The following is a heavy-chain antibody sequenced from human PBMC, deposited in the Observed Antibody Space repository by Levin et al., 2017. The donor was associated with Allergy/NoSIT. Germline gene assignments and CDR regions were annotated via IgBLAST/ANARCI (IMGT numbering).Heavy chain of an antibody. CDR3: ARDIRGQPYYYYALDV. CDR2: ISSSGIMT. CDR1: GFTFSDSY. Sequence: GGSLRLSCAGSGFTFSDSYMSWIRQAPGKGLEWVAYISSSGIMTSYADSVKGRFTISRDNAKNSLFLQMNSLRAEDTAVYFCARDIRGQPYYYYALDVWGQGTTVTVSS. J-gene: IGHJ6*02. V-gene: IGHV3-11*01. D-gene: IGHD3-10*01.